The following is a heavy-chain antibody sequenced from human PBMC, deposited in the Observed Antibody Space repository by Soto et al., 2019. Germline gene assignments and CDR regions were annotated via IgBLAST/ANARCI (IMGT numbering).Heavy chain of an antibody. J-gene: IGHJ5*02. V-gene: IGHV4-4*07. CDR3: AREPRTGKRDNWFDP. CDR2: IYTSGST. CDR1: GGSISSYY. Sequence: SETLSLTCTVSGGSISSYYWSWIRQPAGKGLEWIGRIYTSGSTNYNPSLKSRVTMSVDTSKNQLSLKLSSVTAADTAVYYCAREPRTGKRDNWFDPWGQGTLVTVSS.